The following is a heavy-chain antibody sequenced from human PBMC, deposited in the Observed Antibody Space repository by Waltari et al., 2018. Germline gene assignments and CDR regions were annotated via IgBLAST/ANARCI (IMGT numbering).Heavy chain of an antibody. Sequence: DVQLVESGGALVHPGGSLRLSCAASGFTVSTTHMSWVRQAPGKWLEWVSIIYPAGSTVDADSWVGRFTISRDISQNTLHLQMRNLRPEDTAIYYCATARDEDTAMVFFDHWGQGTQVSVSS. J-gene: IGHJ4*02. D-gene: IGHD5-18*01. V-gene: IGHV3-66*02. CDR1: GFTVSTTH. CDR2: IYPAGST. CDR3: ATARDEDTAMVFFDH.